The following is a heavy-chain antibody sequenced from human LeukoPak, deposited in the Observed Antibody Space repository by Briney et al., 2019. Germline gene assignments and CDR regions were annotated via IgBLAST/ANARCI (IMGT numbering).Heavy chain of an antibody. CDR3: AKDDQWEFRCSDY. V-gene: IGHV3-30*18. CDR2: ISYDGSNT. D-gene: IGHD3-10*01. CDR1: GFTFSTYG. J-gene: IGHJ4*02. Sequence: GRSLRLSCAASGFTFSTYGMHWVRQAPGKGLEWVAVISYDGSNTYYADSVKGRFTISRDNSKNTLYLQMNSLRAEDTAVYYCAKDDQWEFRCSDYRGQGTLVTVSS.